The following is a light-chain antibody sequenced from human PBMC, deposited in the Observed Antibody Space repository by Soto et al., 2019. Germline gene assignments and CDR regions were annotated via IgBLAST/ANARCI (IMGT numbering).Light chain of an antibody. CDR2: GAF. CDR1: QDIRSN. V-gene: IGKV3-15*01. Sequence: EIVMTQSPATLSVSPGERVTLSCRASQDIRSNLAWYQQKRGQPPRLLIYGAFIRVTGVPARFSGSGSGTEFTLTTSSLQIEDFAVYFCQQYNVRPLTFGGGTKVEIE. CDR3: QQYNVRPLT. J-gene: IGKJ4*01.